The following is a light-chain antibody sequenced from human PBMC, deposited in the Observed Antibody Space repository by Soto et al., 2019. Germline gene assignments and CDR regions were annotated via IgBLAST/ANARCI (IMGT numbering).Light chain of an antibody. CDR3: QQRNVWPPVT. V-gene: IGKV3D-15*01. Sequence: VMTQSPATLSVSPGERATLSCTASQSINSNLAWYQQKPGQAPRLLIYGAFNRATGIPARFSGSGSGTDFTLTISSLEPEDSAVYYCQQRNVWPPVTFGQGTRLEIK. J-gene: IGKJ5*01. CDR1: QSINSN. CDR2: GAF.